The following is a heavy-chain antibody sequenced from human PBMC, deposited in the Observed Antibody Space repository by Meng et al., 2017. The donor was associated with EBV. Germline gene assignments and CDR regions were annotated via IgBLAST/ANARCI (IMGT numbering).Heavy chain of an antibody. V-gene: IGHV1-69*01. CDR3: ARRPLAYSSSNYWLDP. Sequence: QEQLVQSGAEVKKXXSSVKVSXKASGGTFSNYAISWVRQAPGQGLEWMGGIIPIFGTANYAQRFQGRVTITADESTNTAYMELSSLRSEDTAVYFCARRPLAYSSSNYWLDPWGQGTLVTVSS. J-gene: IGHJ5*02. CDR2: IIPIFGTA. D-gene: IGHD6-13*01. CDR1: GGTFSNYA.